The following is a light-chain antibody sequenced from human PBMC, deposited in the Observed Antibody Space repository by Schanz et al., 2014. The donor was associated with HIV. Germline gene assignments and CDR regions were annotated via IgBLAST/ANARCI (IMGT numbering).Light chain of an antibody. V-gene: IGLV1-40*01. CDR2: GNS. J-gene: IGLJ2*01. Sequence: QSVLTQPPSVSGAPGQRVTISCTGSSSNIGAGYDVHWYQQLPGTAPKLLIYGNSNRPSGVPDRFSGSKSGTSATLVITGLQTGDEADYYCATWHSSLREVVFGGGTKLTVL. CDR1: SSNIGAGYD. CDR3: ATWHSSLREVV.